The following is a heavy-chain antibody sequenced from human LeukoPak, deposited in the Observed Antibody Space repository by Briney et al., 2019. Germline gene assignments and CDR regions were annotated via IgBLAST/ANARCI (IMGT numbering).Heavy chain of an antibody. Sequence: SVKVSCKASGGTFSSYAISWVRQAPGQGLEWTGGIIPIFGTANYAQKFQGRVTITADESTSTAYMELSSLRSEDTAVYYCARGDTADYYYYGMDVWGQGTTVTVSS. D-gene: IGHD5-18*01. CDR2: IIPIFGTA. CDR1: GGTFSSYA. CDR3: ARGDTADYYYYGMDV. J-gene: IGHJ6*02. V-gene: IGHV1-69*13.